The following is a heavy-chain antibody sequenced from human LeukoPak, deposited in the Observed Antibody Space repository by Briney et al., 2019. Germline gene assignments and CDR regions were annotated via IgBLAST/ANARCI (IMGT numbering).Heavy chain of an antibody. CDR3: AATYDILTGDFDY. V-gene: IGHV4-34*01. CDR2: INHSGSA. J-gene: IGHJ4*02. CDR1: DGSFSGYY. Sequence: PSETLSLTCAVYDGSFSGYYCSWIRQPPGKGLEWIGEINHSGSANYNPSLKSRVTISVDTSKNQFSLKLSSVTAADTAVYYCAATYDILTGDFDYWGQGTLVTVSS. D-gene: IGHD3-9*01.